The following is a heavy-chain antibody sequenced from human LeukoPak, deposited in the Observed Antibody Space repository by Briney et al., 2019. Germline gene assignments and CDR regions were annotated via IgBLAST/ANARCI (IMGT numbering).Heavy chain of an antibody. J-gene: IGHJ6*02. V-gene: IGHV3-74*01. D-gene: IGHD5-18*01. CDR1: GFTFTTYW. CDR2: INSDGSIT. CDR3: ARDAVDTANAV. Sequence: GGSLRLSCAASGFTFTTYWMHWVRQAPGKGLVWVSHINSDGSITSHADSVKGRFTISRDNAKNTLYLQMNSLRAEDTAVYYCARDAVDTANAVWGQGTTVTVSS.